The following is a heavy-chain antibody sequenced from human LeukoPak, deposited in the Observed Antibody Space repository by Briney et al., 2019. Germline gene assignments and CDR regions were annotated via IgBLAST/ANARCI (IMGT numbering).Heavy chain of an antibody. V-gene: IGHV3-7*01. J-gene: IGHJ4*02. CDR2: IQQEGSEK. Sequence: GGSLRLSCAASGFTFSDFWMTWVRQSPGKGLECVANIQQEGSEKYYLDSVKGRFSISRDNAENSLFLQMSSLRAEDTAVYYCARGHIPYGYVLDFWGQGTLVTVSS. D-gene: IGHD5-18*01. CDR1: GFTFSDFW. CDR3: ARGHIPYGYVLDF.